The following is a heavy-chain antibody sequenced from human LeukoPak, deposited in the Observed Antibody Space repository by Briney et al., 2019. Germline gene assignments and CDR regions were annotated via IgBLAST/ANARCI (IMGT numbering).Heavy chain of an antibody. D-gene: IGHD5/OR15-5a*01. Sequence: GGSLRLSCAASGFTFTIYAMNWVRQAPGKGLEWVSSISSSGKYIYYADSVKGRFTISRDNAKNSQYLQMNSLRAADTALYNCAKDWVVVSNRATGIDRRGQGTLVTVPS. CDR2: ISSSGKYI. CDR1: GFTFTIYA. CDR3: AKDWVVVSNRATGIDR. V-gene: IGHV3-21*01. J-gene: IGHJ5*02.